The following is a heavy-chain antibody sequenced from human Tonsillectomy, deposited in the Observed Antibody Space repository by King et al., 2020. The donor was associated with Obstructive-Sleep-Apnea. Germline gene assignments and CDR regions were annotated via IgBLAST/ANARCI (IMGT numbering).Heavy chain of an antibody. CDR2: IIPIFGTA. CDR1: GGTFSSYA. D-gene: IGHD4-23*01. J-gene: IGHJ3*02. CDR3: ARDIVEGPTTVVTTAFDI. V-gene: IGHV1-69*12. Sequence: QLVQSGAEVKKPGSSVKVSCKASGGTFSSYAISWVRQAPGQGLEWMGGIIPIFGTANYAQKFQGRVTITADESTSTAYMELSSLRSEDTAVYYCARDIVEGPTTVVTTAFDIWGQGTMVTVSS.